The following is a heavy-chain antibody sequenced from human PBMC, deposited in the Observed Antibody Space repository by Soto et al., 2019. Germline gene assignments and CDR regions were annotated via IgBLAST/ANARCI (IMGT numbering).Heavy chain of an antibody. CDR2: ISGSGGST. D-gene: IGHD2-2*01. CDR1: GLTFSNYA. J-gene: IGHJ4*02. Sequence: GGSLRLSCAASGLTFSNYAMSWVRQAPGKGLEWVSSISGSGGSTYYADSVKGRFTVSRDNSKNTLYLQMNSLKAEDTAVYYCAKVRESIVVVPAYFDYWGQGTLVPVSS. V-gene: IGHV3-23*01. CDR3: AKVRESIVVVPAYFDY.